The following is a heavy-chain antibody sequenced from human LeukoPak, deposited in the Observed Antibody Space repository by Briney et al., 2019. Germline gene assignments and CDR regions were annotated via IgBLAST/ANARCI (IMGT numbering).Heavy chain of an antibody. CDR3: ARRDCVGDCYPNWFDP. CDR1: GYTFTNYF. V-gene: IGHV1-46*01. CDR2: INPRRDST. J-gene: IGHJ5*02. Sequence: ASVKVSCKASGYTFTNYFMHWVRQAPGQGLEWMGIINPRRDSTGYAQKFQGRITMTTDMSTRTVYMELSSLESEDTAVYYCARRDCVGDCYPNWFDPWGQGTLVTVSS. D-gene: IGHD2-21*02.